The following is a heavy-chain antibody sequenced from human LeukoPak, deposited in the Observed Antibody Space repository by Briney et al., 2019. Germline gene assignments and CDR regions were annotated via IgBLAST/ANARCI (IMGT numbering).Heavy chain of an antibody. J-gene: IGHJ1*01. CDR2: INSDGSST. CDR1: GFTFSSYW. CDR3: GNQCSGGTCPEH. Sequence: GGSLRLSCAASGFTFSSYWMHWVRQAPGKGLVWFSRINSDGSSTSYADSVKGRFTISRDNAKNTLYLQMNSLRAEDSAVYFCGNQCSGGTCPEHWGQGTQVTVSS. D-gene: IGHD2-15*01. V-gene: IGHV3-74*01.